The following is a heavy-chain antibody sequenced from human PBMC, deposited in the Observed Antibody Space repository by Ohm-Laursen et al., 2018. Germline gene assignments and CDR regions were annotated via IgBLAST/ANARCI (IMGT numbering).Heavy chain of an antibody. J-gene: IGHJ3*02. CDR3: ARRGHAFDI. Sequence: SETLSLTCTVSGGSISSYYWSWIRQPPGKGLEWIGYIYYSGTTNYNPSLKSRVTISLNTSKNQFSLKLSSVTAADTAVYYCARRGHAFDIWGQGTMATVSS. V-gene: IGHV4-59*01. CDR1: GGSISSYY. CDR2: IYYSGTT.